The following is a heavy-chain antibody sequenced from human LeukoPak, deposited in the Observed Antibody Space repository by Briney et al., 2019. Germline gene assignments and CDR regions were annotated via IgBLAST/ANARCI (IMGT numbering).Heavy chain of an antibody. CDR1: GYTFTGYY. J-gene: IGHJ6*03. D-gene: IGHD3-22*01. CDR3: ATSSTYYGSNYYYMDV. CDR2: INPNSGGT. V-gene: IGHV1-2*02. Sequence: ASVKVSCKASGYTFTGYYMHWVRQAPGQGLEWMGWINPNSGGTNYAQKFQGRVTMTRDTSISTAYMELSRLRSDDTAVYYCATSSTYYGSNYYYMDVWGKGTTVTVSS.